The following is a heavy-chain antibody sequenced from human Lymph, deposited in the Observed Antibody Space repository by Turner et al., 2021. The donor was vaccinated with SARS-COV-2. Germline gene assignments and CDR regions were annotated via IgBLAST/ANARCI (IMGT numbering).Heavy chain of an antibody. V-gene: IGHV3-21*02. CDR2: ISGSSSYI. Sequence: EVQLVESGGGLVKPGGSLRLSCASSGINFSSYSMNWVREAPGKGLEWVSVISGSSSYIYYADSVKDRFTISRDNAKTSLYLQMNSLRAEDTAVYYCARGGRPPWQWLGLGNFDYWGQGTLVTVSS. D-gene: IGHD6-19*01. CDR1: GINFSSYS. J-gene: IGHJ4*02. CDR3: ARGGRPPWQWLGLGNFDY.